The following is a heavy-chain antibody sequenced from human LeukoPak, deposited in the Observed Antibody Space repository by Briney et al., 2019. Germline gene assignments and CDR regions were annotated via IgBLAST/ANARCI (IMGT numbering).Heavy chain of an antibody. CDR2: IIPIFGTA. CDR1: GGTFSSYA. CDR3: AKSRDGYNYFDY. D-gene: IGHD5-24*01. J-gene: IGHJ4*02. Sequence: GSSVKVSCKASGGTFSSYAISWVRQAPGQGLEWMGGIIPIFGTANYAQKFQSRVTITADESTSTAYMELSSLRSEDTAVYYCAKSRDGYNYFDYWGQGTLVTVSS. V-gene: IGHV1-69*01.